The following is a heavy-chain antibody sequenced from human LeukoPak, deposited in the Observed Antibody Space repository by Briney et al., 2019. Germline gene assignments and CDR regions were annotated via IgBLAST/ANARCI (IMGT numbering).Heavy chain of an antibody. CDR2: INHSGST. D-gene: IGHD2-15*01. CDR1: GGSFSGYY. CDR3: ARKDIVVVVAATSTSFYP. Sequence: SETLSLTCAVYGGSFSGYYWSWIRQPPGKGLEWIGEINHSGSTNYNPSLKSRVTISVDTSKNQFSLKLSSVTAADTAVYYCARKDIVVVVAATSTSFYPWGQGTLVTVSS. J-gene: IGHJ5*02. V-gene: IGHV4-34*01.